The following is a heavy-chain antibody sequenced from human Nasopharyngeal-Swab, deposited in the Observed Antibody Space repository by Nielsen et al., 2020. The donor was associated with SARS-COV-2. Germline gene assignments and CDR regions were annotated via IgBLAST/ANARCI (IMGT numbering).Heavy chain of an antibody. D-gene: IGHD5-24*01. CDR1: GYTFTGYY. CDR3: ASPRNRDGYNSFDY. CDR2: INPNSGGT. Sequence: ASVKVSCTASGYTFTGYYMHWVRQAPGQGLEWMGRINPNSGGTNYAQKFQGRVTMTRDTSISTAYMELSRLRSDDTAVYYCASPRNRDGYNSFDYGGQGTLVTVSS. V-gene: IGHV1-2*06. J-gene: IGHJ4*02.